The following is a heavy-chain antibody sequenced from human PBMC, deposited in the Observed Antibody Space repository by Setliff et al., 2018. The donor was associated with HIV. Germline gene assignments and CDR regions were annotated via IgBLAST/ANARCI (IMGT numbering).Heavy chain of an antibody. V-gene: IGHV1-18*01. CDR1: GYSFSGYG. D-gene: IGHD4-17*01. CDR3: ARPGGSYGDYGWYLRF. CDR2: ISAYSGDT. Sequence: ASVKVSCKASGYSFSGYGISWVRQAPGQGLERMGWISAYSGDTNYAQKFQGRLTMTTDTSTSTAYMELRSLRSDDTAMYYCARPGGSYGDYGWYLRFWGQGTLVTVSS. J-gene: IGHJ4*02.